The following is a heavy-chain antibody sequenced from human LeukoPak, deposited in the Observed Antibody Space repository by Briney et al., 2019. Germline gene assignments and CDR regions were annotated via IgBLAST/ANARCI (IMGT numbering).Heavy chain of an antibody. Sequence: GGSLRLSCAASGFTFSSYWMSWVRQAPGRGLEWVANIKQDGSEKYYVDSVKGRFTISRVNAKNSLYLQMNSLRAEDTAVYYCAKDIVVVPAASNWFDPWGQGTLVTVSS. J-gene: IGHJ5*02. V-gene: IGHV3-7*03. D-gene: IGHD2-2*01. CDR1: GFTFSSYW. CDR2: IKQDGSEK. CDR3: AKDIVVVPAASNWFDP.